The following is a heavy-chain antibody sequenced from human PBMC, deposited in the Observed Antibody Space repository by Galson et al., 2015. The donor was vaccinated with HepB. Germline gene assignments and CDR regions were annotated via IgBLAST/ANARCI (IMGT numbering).Heavy chain of an antibody. J-gene: IGHJ4*02. CDR2: ISGSGGST. V-gene: IGHV3-23*01. D-gene: IGHD1-26*01. CDR3: ARAPTSGSYRLSFDY. CDR1: GFTFSSYD. Sequence: SLRLSCAASGFTFSSYDMSWVRQAPGKGLEWVSAISGSGGSTYYADSVKGRFTISRDNSKNSLYLQMNSLRAEDTAVYYCARAPTSGSYRLSFDYWGQGTLVTVSS.